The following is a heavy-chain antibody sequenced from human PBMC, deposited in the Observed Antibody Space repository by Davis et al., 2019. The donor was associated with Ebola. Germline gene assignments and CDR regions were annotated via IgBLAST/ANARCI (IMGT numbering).Heavy chain of an antibody. CDR1: GGSISSGGYS. D-gene: IGHD6-13*01. CDR3: ARGAASANWFDP. V-gene: IGHV4-30-2*01. J-gene: IGHJ5*02. CDR2: IYHSGST. Sequence: PSETLSLTCTVSGGSISSGGYSWSWIRQPPGKGLEWIGYIYHSGSTYYNPSLKSRVTISVDRSKNQFSLKLSSVTAADTAVYYCARGAASANWFDPWGQGTLVTVSS.